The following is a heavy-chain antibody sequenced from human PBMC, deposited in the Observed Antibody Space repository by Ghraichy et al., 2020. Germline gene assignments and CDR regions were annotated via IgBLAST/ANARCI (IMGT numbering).Heavy chain of an antibody. J-gene: IGHJ3*02. V-gene: IGHV4-39*07. CDR2: IYYSGST. Sequence: SETLSLTCTVSGGSISSSSYYWGWIRQPPGKGLEWIGSIYYSGSTYYNPSLKSRVTISVDTSKNQFSLKLSSVTAADTAVYYCARDLIARITIFGVVGAFDIWGQGTMVTVSS. CDR1: GGSISSSSYY. CDR3: ARDLIARITIFGVVGAFDI. D-gene: IGHD3-3*01.